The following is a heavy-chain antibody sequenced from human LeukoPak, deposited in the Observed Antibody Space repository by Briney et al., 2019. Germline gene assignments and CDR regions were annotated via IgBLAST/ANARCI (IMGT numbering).Heavy chain of an antibody. V-gene: IGHV1-18*01. D-gene: IGHD1-26*01. CDR3: ARGRPIVGALVVGLIDY. CDR1: GYTFTSYG. J-gene: IGHJ4*02. Sequence: GASVNVSCKASGYTFTSYGIGWVRQAPGQGIEWIGWIGAYNGNTNYAQKFQGRVTITADKSTSTAYMELSSLRSEDTAVYYCARGRPIVGALVVGLIDYWGQGTLVTVSS. CDR2: IGAYNGNT.